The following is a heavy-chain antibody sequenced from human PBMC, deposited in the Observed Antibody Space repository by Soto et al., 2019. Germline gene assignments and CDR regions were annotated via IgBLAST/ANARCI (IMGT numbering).Heavy chain of an antibody. CDR2: IYYSGST. Sequence: SETLSLTCTVSGGSISSGDYYWSWIRQPPGKGLEWIGYIYYSGSTYYNPSLKSRVTISVDTSKNQFSLKLSSVTAADTAVYYCARAAFGESIYYYYGMDVWGQGXTVTVSS. J-gene: IGHJ6*02. D-gene: IGHD3-10*01. CDR1: GGSISSGDYY. V-gene: IGHV4-30-4*01. CDR3: ARAAFGESIYYYYGMDV.